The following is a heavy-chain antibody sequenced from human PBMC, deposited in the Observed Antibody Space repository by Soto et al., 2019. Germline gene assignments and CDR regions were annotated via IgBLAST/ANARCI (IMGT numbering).Heavy chain of an antibody. CDR3: ATTIAVAGHSDY. CDR2: IYYSGTT. D-gene: IGHD6-19*01. CDR1: GGSISSSTYY. V-gene: IGHV4-39*01. Sequence: QLQLQESGPGLVKPSETLSLTCTLSGGSISSSTYYWSWIRQPPGKGLEWIGSIYYSGTTHYNPSPKSRATIPADTSKKQFSLKLRFVTAADTAVYYCATTIAVAGHSDYWGQGTLVTVSS. J-gene: IGHJ4*02.